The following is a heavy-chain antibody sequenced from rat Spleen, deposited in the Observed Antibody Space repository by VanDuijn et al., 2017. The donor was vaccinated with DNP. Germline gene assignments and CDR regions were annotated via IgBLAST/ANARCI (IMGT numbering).Heavy chain of an antibody. CDR3: ARSDSYGFPY. D-gene: IGHD1-2*01. Sequence: EVQLVESGGGLVQPGRSLKLSCVASGFIFSDHNMAWIRQAPGKGLEWVASISNTGDNTYYSDSVKGRFSLSRDNAKSTLYLQMDSLRSEDTATYYCARSDSYGFPYWGQGTLVTVSS. CDR1: GFIFSDHN. V-gene: IGHV5-31*01. J-gene: IGHJ3*01. CDR2: ISNTGDNT.